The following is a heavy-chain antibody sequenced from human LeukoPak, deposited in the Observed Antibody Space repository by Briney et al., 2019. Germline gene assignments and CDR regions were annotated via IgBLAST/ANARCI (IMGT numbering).Heavy chain of an antibody. D-gene: IGHD2-8*01. V-gene: IGHV3-74*01. CDR1: GFTFSNYW. CDR3: ARGGVHGYNFYYYMDV. Sequence: GRSLRLSCAASGFTFSNYWMHWVRQAPGKGLVWVSRINNDGNSTSFADSVKGRFAISRDNAKSTLFLQMNSLRAEDTAVYYCARGGVHGYNFYYYMDVWGKGTTVTVSS. J-gene: IGHJ6*03. CDR2: INNDGNST.